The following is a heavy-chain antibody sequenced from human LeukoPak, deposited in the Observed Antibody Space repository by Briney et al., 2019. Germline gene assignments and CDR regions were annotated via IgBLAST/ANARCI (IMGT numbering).Heavy chain of an antibody. CDR3: ARHRDVGGRHYVLDS. CDR1: GCRFSSCW. J-gene: IGHJ4*02. Sequence: GESLKISCKIAGCRFSSCWIGWVRQMPGKGLEWLGIIYPGDSDTAYSPSFQGQVTISADKSISTAYLQWRSLTDSDIAIYYCARHRDVGGRHYVLDSWGQGTLVTVSS. CDR2: IYPGDSDT. D-gene: IGHD3-16*01. V-gene: IGHV5-51*01.